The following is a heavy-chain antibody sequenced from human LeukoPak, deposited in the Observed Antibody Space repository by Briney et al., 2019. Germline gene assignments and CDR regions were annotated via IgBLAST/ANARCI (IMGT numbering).Heavy chain of an antibody. CDR1: GFTFRTYW. J-gene: IGHJ6*02. CDR2: INQDGSER. D-gene: IGHD5-24*01. V-gene: IGHV3-7*05. Sequence: GRSLRLSCAASGFTFRTYWMTWVRQAPGKGLEWVANINQDGSERFYVGSVKGRFTISRDNAKNSLSLQMNSLGAEDTAVYYCARDRGLGYTWWSALDVWGQGTTVTVSS. CDR3: ARDRGLGYTWWSALDV.